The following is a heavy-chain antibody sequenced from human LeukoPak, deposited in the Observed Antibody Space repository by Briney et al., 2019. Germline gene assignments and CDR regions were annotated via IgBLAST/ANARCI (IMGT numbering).Heavy chain of an antibody. CDR3: AKEPRYHYYDSSGYQDKSHP. CDR1: GFTFSTCG. CDR2: ISGSGGST. Sequence: GGSLRLSCAASGFTFSTCGMSWVRQAPGKGLEWVSAISGSGGSTYYADSVKGRFTISRDNSKNTLYLQMNSLRAEDTAVYYCAKEPRYHYYDSSGYQDKSHPWGKGTLVTVSS. V-gene: IGHV3-23*01. J-gene: IGHJ5*02. D-gene: IGHD3-22*01.